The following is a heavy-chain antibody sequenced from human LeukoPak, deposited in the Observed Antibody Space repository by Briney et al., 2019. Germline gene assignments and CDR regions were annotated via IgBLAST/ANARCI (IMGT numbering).Heavy chain of an antibody. V-gene: IGHV3-23*01. CDR1: GFIVSNNY. CDR3: ARDEGGYYDSSGYYWTSEGFDY. D-gene: IGHD3-22*01. J-gene: IGHJ4*02. Sequence: GGSLRLSCAASGFIVSNNYMSWVRQAPGKGLEWVSAISGSGGSTYYADSVKGRFTISRDNSKNTLYLQMNSLRAEDTAVYYCARDEGGYYDSSGYYWTSEGFDYWGQGTLVTVSS. CDR2: ISGSGGST.